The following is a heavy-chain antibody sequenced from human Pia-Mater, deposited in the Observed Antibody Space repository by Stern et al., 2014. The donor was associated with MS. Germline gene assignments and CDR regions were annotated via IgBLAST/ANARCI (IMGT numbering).Heavy chain of an antibody. CDR3: ARGPLSYGYRWFDP. V-gene: IGHV4-31*03. CDR2: IYYSWST. J-gene: IGHJ5*02. CDR1: GGSISSGGYY. D-gene: IGHD5-18*01. Sequence: QLQLQESGPGLVKPSQTLSLTCTVSGGSISSGGYYWSWMRQHPGKGLEWIGYIYYSWSTYYNPSLKSRVTISVDTSKNQFSLKLSSVTAADTAVYYCARGPLSYGYRWFDPWGQGTLVTVSS.